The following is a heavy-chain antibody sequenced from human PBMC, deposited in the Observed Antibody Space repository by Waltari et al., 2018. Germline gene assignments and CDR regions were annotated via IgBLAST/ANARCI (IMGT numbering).Heavy chain of an antibody. CDR2: INPKRGGT. CDR1: GYSFTGYY. J-gene: IGHJ4*02. CDR3: AVSYTGWYGDLDY. Sequence: QVLLVQSGAEVKKPGASVKVSCKASGYSFTGYYLHWVRQAPGQGLEWMGWINPKRGGTSYAQIFQGRVTMTRETSISTADMELSRLTSDDTAVYYCAVSYTGWYGDLDYWGQGTLVTVSS. V-gene: IGHV1-2*02. D-gene: IGHD6-19*01.